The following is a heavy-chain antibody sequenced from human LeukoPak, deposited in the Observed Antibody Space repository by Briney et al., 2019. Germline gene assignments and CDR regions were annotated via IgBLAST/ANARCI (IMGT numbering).Heavy chain of an antibody. CDR1: GFTFSSYD. V-gene: IGHV3-30*09. CDR2: ISYDGSNK. Sequence: GGSLRLTCAASGFTFSSYDMHWVRQAPGKGLEWVAVISYDGSNKYYADSVKGRFAISRDNSKNTVYLQMNSLRVEDTAVYYCARANTPFADYWGQGTLVTVSS. J-gene: IGHJ4*02. CDR3: ARANTPFADY. D-gene: IGHD2-2*02.